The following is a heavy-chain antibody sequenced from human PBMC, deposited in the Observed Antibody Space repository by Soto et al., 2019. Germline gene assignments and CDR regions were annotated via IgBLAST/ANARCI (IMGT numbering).Heavy chain of an antibody. J-gene: IGHJ4*02. CDR2: IIPIFGTA. V-gene: IGHV1-69*13. CDR3: AREDLPGSGYYSGFDY. D-gene: IGHD3-22*01. CDR1: GGTFSSYA. Sequence: GASVKVSCKASGGTFSSYAISWVRQAPGQGLEWMGGIIPIFGTANYAQKFQGRVTITADESTSTAYMELSSLRSEDTAVYYCAREDLPGSGYYSGFDYWGQGTLVTV.